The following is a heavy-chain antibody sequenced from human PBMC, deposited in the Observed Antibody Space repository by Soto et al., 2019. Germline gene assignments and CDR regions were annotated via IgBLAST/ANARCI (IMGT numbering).Heavy chain of an antibody. CDR1: GGSISSYY. V-gene: IGHV4-59*01. CDR3: AREVTGYFEY. D-gene: IGHD3-10*01. J-gene: IGHJ4*02. CDR2: IYYSGST. Sequence: SETLSLTCTVSGGSISSYYWSWIRQPPGKGLEWIGYIYYSGSTNYNPSLKSRVTISVDTSKNQFSLKLSSVTAADTAVYYCAREVTGYFEYWGQGTLVTVSS.